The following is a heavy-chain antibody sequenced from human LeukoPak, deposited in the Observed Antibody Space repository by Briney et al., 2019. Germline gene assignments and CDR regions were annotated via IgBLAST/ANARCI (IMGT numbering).Heavy chain of an antibody. CDR1: GFTFSNYG. CDR3: ARGPESGSYYHDF. Sequence: PGGSLRLSCAVSGFTFSNYGMHWVRQAPGKGLEWVAVIWYDGSNKYYADSVKGRFTISRDNSKNTLYVQMNSLRAEDTAVYYCARGPESGSYYHDFWGQGTLVTVSS. J-gene: IGHJ4*02. D-gene: IGHD1-26*01. V-gene: IGHV3-33*08. CDR2: IWYDGSNK.